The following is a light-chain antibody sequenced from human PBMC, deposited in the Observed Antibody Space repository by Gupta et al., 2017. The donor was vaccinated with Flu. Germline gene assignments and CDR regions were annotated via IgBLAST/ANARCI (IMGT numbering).Light chain of an antibody. Sequence: DIQMTQSPSTLSASVGDRVTIACRASQSISRSLAWYQQKPGKAPNLLIYKASTLQSGVPSRFSGSGSGTEFTLTISSLQPDDFATYYCQQYDSLTYTFGQGTKLEVK. CDR2: KAS. CDR1: QSISRS. V-gene: IGKV1-5*03. CDR3: QQYDSLTYT. J-gene: IGKJ2*01.